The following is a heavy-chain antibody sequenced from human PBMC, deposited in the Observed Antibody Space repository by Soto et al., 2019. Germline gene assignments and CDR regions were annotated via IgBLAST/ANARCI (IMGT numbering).Heavy chain of an antibody. D-gene: IGHD2-2*01. CDR1: GGTFSTSS. CDR2: IIPIFGTA. J-gene: IGHJ6*02. V-gene: IGHV1-69*13. CDR3: ARHDCISTSCYYYYYYGMDV. Sequence: SVKVSCKASGGTFSTSSINWVRQAPGQGLEWMGGIIPIFGTADYAQKFQGRVTLTADESTTTAYMELRSLRSEDTAVYYCARHDCISTSCYYYYYYGMDVWGQGTTVTVSS.